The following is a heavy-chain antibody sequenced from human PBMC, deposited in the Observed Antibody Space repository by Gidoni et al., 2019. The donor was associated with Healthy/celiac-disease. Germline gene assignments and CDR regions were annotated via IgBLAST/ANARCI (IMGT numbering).Heavy chain of an antibody. CDR2: INHSGST. D-gene: IGHD4-17*01. Sequence: QVQLQQWGAGLLKPSETLSLTCAVYGGSFSGYYWNWIRQPPGKGLEWIGEINHSGSTNYNPSLKSRVTISVDTSKNQFSLKLSSVTAADTAVYYCASAVTYHFDYWGQGTLVTVSS. V-gene: IGHV4-34*01. CDR3: ASAVTYHFDY. CDR1: GGSFSGYY. J-gene: IGHJ4*02.